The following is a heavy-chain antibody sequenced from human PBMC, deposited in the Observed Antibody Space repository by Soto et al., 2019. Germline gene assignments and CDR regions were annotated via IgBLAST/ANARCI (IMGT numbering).Heavy chain of an antibody. D-gene: IGHD2-2*02. CDR3: ARDERDCSSTSCYIEPYYYYGMDV. V-gene: IGHV3-33*01. J-gene: IGHJ6*02. Sequence: GGSLRLSCAASGFTFSSYGMHWVRQAPGKGLEWVAVIWYDGSNKYYADSVKGRFTISRDNSKNTLYLQMNSLRAEDTAVYYCARDERDCSSTSCYIEPYYYYGMDVWGQGTTVTVSS. CDR1: GFTFSSYG. CDR2: IWYDGSNK.